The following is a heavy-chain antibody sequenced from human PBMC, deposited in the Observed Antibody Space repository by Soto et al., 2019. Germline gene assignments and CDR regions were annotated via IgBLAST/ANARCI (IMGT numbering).Heavy chain of an antibody. CDR3: ARDQSWHDQVEWFDP. Sequence: ASVKVSCKAIGYSFTSHYMHWVRQAPGQGLEWMGTIYPGGVNIGYAQKFKGRVTMTKDTSTSTVYMELNSLTSEDTAVYYCARDQSWHDQVEWFDPWGQGTLVTVSS. J-gene: IGHJ5*02. V-gene: IGHV1-46*03. CDR1: GYSFTSHY. D-gene: IGHD1-1*01. CDR2: IYPGGVNI.